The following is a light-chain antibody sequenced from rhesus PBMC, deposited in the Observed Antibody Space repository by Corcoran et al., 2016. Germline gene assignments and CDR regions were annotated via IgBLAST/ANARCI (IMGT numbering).Light chain of an antibody. CDR1: QSISNY. Sequence: DIQMTQSPSSLSASVGDRVTITYRESQSISNYLNWYQQEPGKAPKLLFYSESRLQSGVPSRFSGSGSGTEFTLPISSLQPEDFATYYCQQFKNYLLTFGEGTKVEIK. CDR2: SES. J-gene: IGKJ4*01. V-gene: IGKV1-41*01. CDR3: QQFKNYLLT.